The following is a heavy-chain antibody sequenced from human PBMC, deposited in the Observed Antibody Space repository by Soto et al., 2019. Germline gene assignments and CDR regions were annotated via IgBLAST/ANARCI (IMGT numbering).Heavy chain of an antibody. V-gene: IGHV1-2*04. CDR1: GYTFTYYY. CDR3: VRDQGDIVVVPAAHDAFDI. J-gene: IGHJ3*02. D-gene: IGHD2-2*01. Sequence: ASVQVSYKASGYTFTYYYMHWVRQAPAQGLEWMGWINPISGGTNYAQKFQGWVTMTRDTSISTAYMELSRLRSDDTAVYYCVRDQGDIVVVPAAHDAFDIWGQGTMVTVSS. CDR2: INPISGGT.